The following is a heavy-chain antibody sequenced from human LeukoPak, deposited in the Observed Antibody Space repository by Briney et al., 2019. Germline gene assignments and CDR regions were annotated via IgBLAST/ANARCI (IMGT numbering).Heavy chain of an antibody. Sequence: AAVRVSCKASGYTFTGYYVHWVRQAPGQGVEWMGWIKPNSGGTNYAQKFQGRVTMTRDTSITTAYTELSSLRYDDTAVYYCARGSRNHFDFWGQGTLVTVSS. D-gene: IGHD2-15*01. CDR1: GYTFTGYY. J-gene: IGHJ4*02. CDR2: IKPNSGGT. CDR3: ARGSRNHFDF. V-gene: IGHV1-2*02.